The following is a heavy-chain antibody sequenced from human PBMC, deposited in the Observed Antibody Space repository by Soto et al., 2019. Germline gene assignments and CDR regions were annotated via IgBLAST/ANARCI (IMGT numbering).Heavy chain of an antibody. CDR3: ARGSSIAGLYYGMDV. D-gene: IGHD6-6*01. Sequence: ASVKVSCKASGNTVPNYAIHWVRRAPGQRLEWMGWINGGNGNTYYSEHFQGRVTFTRDTSAGTVYMQLSSLTSEDTAVYYCARGSSIAGLYYGMDVWGQGTSVTVSS. V-gene: IGHV1-3*01. CDR1: GNTVPNYA. CDR2: INGGNGNT. J-gene: IGHJ6*02.